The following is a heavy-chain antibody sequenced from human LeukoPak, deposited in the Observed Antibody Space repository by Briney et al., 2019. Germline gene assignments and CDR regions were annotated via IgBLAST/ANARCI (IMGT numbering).Heavy chain of an antibody. CDR3: ASTRPYGSGSYDY. CDR1: GGSFSGYY. V-gene: IGHV4-34*01. Sequence: SETLSLTCAVYGGSFSGYYWSWIRQPPGKGLEWIGEINHSGSTNYNPSLKSRVTISVDTSKNQFFLKLSSVTAADTAVYYCASTRPYGSGSYDYWGQGTLVTVSS. CDR2: INHSGST. J-gene: IGHJ4*02. D-gene: IGHD3-10*01.